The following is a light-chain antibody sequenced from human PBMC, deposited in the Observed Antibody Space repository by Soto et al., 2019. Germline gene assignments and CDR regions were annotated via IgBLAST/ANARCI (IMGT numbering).Light chain of an antibody. V-gene: IGKV3-15*01. CDR1: QSISTK. CDR3: QEYNDWRPIT. Sequence: IVMTQSPATLSVSPGGRATLSCRASQSISTKLAWYQQKPGQAPRLLIYGGSTRAPGIPVRFSGSGSGTEFTLTITSLQSEDFAVYYCQEYNDWRPITFGGGTKVEIK. J-gene: IGKJ4*01. CDR2: GGS.